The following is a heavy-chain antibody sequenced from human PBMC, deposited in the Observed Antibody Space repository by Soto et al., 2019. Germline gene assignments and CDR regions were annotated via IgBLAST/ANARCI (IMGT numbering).Heavy chain of an antibody. Sequence: QVQLQESGPGLVKPSQTLSITCTVSGGSISSGGYYWSWIRQHPGKGLEWIGYIYYSGSTYYNPSLKSRVTISVDTSKNQFSLKLSSVTAADTAVDYCARDRSGDSSGYYSWGQGTLVTVSS. V-gene: IGHV4-31*03. CDR2: IYYSGST. CDR3: ARDRSGDSSGYYS. CDR1: GGSISSGGYY. D-gene: IGHD3-22*01. J-gene: IGHJ4*02.